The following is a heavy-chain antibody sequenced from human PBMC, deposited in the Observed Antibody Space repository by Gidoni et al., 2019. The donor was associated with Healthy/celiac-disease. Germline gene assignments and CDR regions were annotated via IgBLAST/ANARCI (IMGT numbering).Heavy chain of an antibody. CDR3: AREAVTPGDWYFDL. CDR1: GFTFSSYS. J-gene: IGHJ2*01. D-gene: IGHD6-19*01. V-gene: IGHV3-21*01. CDR2: ISSSSSYT. Sequence: EVQLVESGGGLVKPGGSLRLSCAASGFTFSSYSMNWVRQAPGKGLAWVSSISSSSSYTYYADSVKGRFTISRDNAKNSLYLQMNSLRAEDTAVYYCAREAVTPGDWYFDLWGRGTLVTVSS.